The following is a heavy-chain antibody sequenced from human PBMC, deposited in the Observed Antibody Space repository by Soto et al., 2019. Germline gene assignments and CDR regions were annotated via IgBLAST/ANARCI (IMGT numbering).Heavy chain of an antibody. D-gene: IGHD5-12*01. CDR2: IVVGSGST. CDR3: AAPPNRDAYNYGY. V-gene: IGHV1-58*01. J-gene: IGHJ4*02. CDR1: GLTFSTSA. Sequence: SVKVSCKASGLTFSTSALQWVRQARGQRLEWIGWIVVGSGSTQYAQKFQERVSITRDMSTTTAYLELSSLRSEDTAVYYCAAPPNRDAYNYGYWGQGTLVTVSS.